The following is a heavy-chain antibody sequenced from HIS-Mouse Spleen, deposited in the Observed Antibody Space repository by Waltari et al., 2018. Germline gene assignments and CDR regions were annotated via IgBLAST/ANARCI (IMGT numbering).Heavy chain of an antibody. CDR3: AREIPYSSSWYDWYFDL. D-gene: IGHD6-13*01. CDR1: GGSISSSSYY. J-gene: IGHJ2*01. CDR2: IYYSGRT. V-gene: IGHV4-39*07. Sequence: QLQLQELGPGLVKPSETLSLTCTVSGGSISSSSYYWGWIRQPPGKGLEWIWSIYYSGRTYYNPSLKSRVTISVDTSKNQCSLKLSSVTAADTAVYYCAREIPYSSSWYDWYFDLWGRGTLVTVSS.